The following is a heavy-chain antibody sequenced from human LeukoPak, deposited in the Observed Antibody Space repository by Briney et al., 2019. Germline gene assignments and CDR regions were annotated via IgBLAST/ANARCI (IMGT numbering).Heavy chain of an antibody. CDR3: ARGSRSSGWFDY. Sequence: GGSLRLSCAASGFSLSSYGMHWVRQAPGKGLEWVAFIRYDGSNQYYADSAKGRFTISRDNSKNTLYLQMNSLRAEDTAVYYCARGSRSSGWFDYWGQGTLVTVSS. V-gene: IGHV3-30*02. CDR1: GFSLSSYG. D-gene: IGHD6-19*01. J-gene: IGHJ4*02. CDR2: IRYDGSNQ.